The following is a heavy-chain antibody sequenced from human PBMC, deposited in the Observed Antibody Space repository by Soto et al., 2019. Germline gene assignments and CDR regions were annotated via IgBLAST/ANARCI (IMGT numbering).Heavy chain of an antibody. CDR2: IIGSGGST. V-gene: IGHV3-23*01. D-gene: IGHD3-22*01. CDR3: AKDSAYYNSRGFDY. CDR1: GLTFNNYA. J-gene: IGHJ4*02. Sequence: GGSLRLSCEASGLTFNNYAMSWVRQAPGKGLEWVSAIIGSGGSTYYADSVKGRFTISRDNSKSTLYLQMDSLRAEDTAVYYCAKDSAYYNSRGFDYWGQGPLLTVSS.